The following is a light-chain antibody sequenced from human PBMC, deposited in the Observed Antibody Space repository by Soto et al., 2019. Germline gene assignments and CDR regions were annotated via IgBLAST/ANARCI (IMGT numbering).Light chain of an antibody. CDR3: QQYGSSAIT. CDR1: QNINAW. J-gene: IGKJ5*01. CDR2: DAS. V-gene: IGKV1-5*01. Sequence: DIHMTQSPSSLSVSVGDRVTITCRTSQNINAWLAWYQQRPGQAPKLLIYDASTVQSGVPSRFSGSGSGTEFTLTISRLEPEDFAVYYCQQYGSSAITFGQGTRLEIK.